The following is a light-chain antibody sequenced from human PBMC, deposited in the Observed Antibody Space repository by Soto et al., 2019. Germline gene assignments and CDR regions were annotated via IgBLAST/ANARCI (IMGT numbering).Light chain of an antibody. Sequence: QSVLTQPASVSGSPGQSITISCTGTSSDVGTYNLVSWYLQHPGKAPKLMIYEVSKRPSGVSNRFSGSKSGNTASLTISGLQAEDEADYYCCSYAGSGTFEWVFGGGTQLTVL. CDR1: SSDVGTYNL. V-gene: IGLV2-23*02. J-gene: IGLJ3*02. CDR3: CSYAGSGTFEWV. CDR2: EVS.